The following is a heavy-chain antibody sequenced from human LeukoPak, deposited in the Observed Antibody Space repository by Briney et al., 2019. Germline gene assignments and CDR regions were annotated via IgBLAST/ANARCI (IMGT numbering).Heavy chain of an antibody. CDR1: GGSISSYY. D-gene: IGHD5-24*01. CDR3: AGSRDGYYNSPGAFDI. CDR2: IYYSGST. J-gene: IGHJ3*02. V-gene: IGHV4-59*01. Sequence: PSETLSLTCTVSGGSISSYYWSWIRQPPGKGLEWIGYIYYSGSTNYNPSLKSRVTISVDTSKNQFSLKLSSVTAADTAVYYCAGSRDGYYNSPGAFDIWGQGTMVTVSS.